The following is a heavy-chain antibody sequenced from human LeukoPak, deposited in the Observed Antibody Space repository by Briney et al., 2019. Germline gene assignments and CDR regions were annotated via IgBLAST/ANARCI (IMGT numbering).Heavy chain of an antibody. Sequence: PGESLRLSCAASGFTFSSYGMHWVRQAPGKGLEWVAAISYDGSVEYYADSVKGRFTISRDNSRNTLYLQVDSLRTEDTAVFYCAKDRLVVGATSFDYWGQGTVVTVSS. CDR3: AKDRLVVGATSFDY. D-gene: IGHD1-26*01. CDR1: GFTFSSYG. CDR2: ISYDGSVE. V-gene: IGHV3-30*18. J-gene: IGHJ4*02.